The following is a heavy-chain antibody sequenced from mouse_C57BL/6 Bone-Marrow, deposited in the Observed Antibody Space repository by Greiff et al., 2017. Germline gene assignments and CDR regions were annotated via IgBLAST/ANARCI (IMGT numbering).Heavy chain of an antibody. J-gene: IGHJ4*01. CDR2: IYPGSGST. D-gene: IGHD4-1*01. CDR1: GYTFTSYW. V-gene: IGHV1-55*01. Sequence: QVQLQQPGAELVKPGASVKMSCKASGYTFTSYWISWVKQRPGQGLEWIGDIYPGSGSTKYNEKLQSKATLTVATSSSTAYMGISHLTSDDSSVYYGAILGLAMDYWGQGTSVTVSS. CDR3: AILGLAMDY.